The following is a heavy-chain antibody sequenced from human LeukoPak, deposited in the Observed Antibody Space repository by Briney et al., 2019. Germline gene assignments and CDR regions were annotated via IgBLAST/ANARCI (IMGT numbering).Heavy chain of an antibody. D-gene: IGHD2-2*01. V-gene: IGHV1-18*01. CDR1: GYTFTSYG. Sequence: GASVKVSCKASGYTFTSYGISWVRQAPGQGLEWMGWISAYNGNTNYAQKLQGRVTMTTDTSTSTAYMELRSLRSDDTAVYYCARDSPGYCSSTSCYGAYYYYYMDVRGKGTTVTVSS. CDR2: ISAYNGNT. J-gene: IGHJ6*03. CDR3: ARDSPGYCSSTSCYGAYYYYYMDV.